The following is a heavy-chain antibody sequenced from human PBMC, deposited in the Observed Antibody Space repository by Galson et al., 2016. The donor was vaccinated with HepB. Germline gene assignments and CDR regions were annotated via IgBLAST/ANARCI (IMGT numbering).Heavy chain of an antibody. V-gene: IGHV2-5*02. CDR3: VHRVQRGSYFPD. J-gene: IGHJ4*02. Sequence: PALVTLTQTLTLTCTFSGFSRRNNWEGAGWIRQPPGKAREWLAIIFWDDYKRYRPSLKSRLPIMKDTSRNLVDLTMTNVDPVDTDTYYCVHRVQRGSYFPDWGQGTLVTVSS. D-gene: IGHD2/OR15-2a*01. CDR2: IFWDDYK. CDR1: GFSRRNNWEG.